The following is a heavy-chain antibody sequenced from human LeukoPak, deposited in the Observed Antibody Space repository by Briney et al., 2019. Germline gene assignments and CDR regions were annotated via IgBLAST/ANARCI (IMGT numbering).Heavy chain of an antibody. Sequence: SVKVSCKASGYTFTSYGISWVRQGPGQELEWMGGIIPIFGTANYAQKFQGRVTITADESTSTAYMELSSLRSEDTAVYYCARARGAAAGTPHYFDYWGQGTLVTVSS. J-gene: IGHJ4*02. CDR3: ARARGAAAGTPHYFDY. D-gene: IGHD6-13*01. V-gene: IGHV1-69*13. CDR2: IIPIFGTA. CDR1: GYTFTSYG.